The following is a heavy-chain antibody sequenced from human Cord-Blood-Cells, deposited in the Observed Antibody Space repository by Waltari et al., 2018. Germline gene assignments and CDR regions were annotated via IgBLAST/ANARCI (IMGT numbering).Heavy chain of an antibody. D-gene: IGHD1-26*01. CDR3: ARDRSSGSYD. CDR2: ISPICGTA. CDR1: GGTFSSYA. J-gene: IGHJ4*02. V-gene: IGHV1-69*01. Sequence: QVQLVQSGAEVKKPGSSVKVSCKASGGTFSSYAISWGRQAPGQGLEWMGGISPICGTANDAQKFQGRVTMTADESTSTAYMELSSLRSEDTAVYYCARDRSSGSYDWGQGTLVTVSS.